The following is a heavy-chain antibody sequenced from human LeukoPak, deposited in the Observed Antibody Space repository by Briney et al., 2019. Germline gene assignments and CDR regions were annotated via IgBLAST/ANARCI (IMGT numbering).Heavy chain of an antibody. J-gene: IGHJ6*02. CDR1: GGSFSGYY. V-gene: IGHV4-34*01. D-gene: IGHD2-15*01. CDR2: INHSGST. Sequence: SETLSLTCAVYGGSFSGYYWSWIRQPPGKGLEWIGEINHSGSTNCNPSLKSRVTISVDTSKNQFSLKLSSVTAADTAVYYCARGRLPSYYYYYYGMDVWGQGTTVTVSS. CDR3: ARGRLPSYYYYYYGMDV.